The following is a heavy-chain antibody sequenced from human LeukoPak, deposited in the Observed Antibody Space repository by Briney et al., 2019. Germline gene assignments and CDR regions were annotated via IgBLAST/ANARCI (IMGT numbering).Heavy chain of an antibody. CDR3: AREGQPEDYFDY. V-gene: IGHV4-4*07. Sequence: SETLSLTCTVSGGSISSYYWSWIRQPAGKGLEWIGRIYTSGSTNYNPSLQSRVTMSVDTSKNQFSLKLSSVTAADTAVYYCAREGQPEDYFDYWGQGTLVTVSS. CDR2: IYTSGST. D-gene: IGHD1-14*01. CDR1: GGSISSYY. J-gene: IGHJ4*02.